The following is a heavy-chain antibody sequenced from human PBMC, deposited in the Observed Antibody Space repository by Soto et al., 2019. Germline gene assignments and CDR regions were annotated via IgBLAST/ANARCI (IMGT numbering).Heavy chain of an antibody. CDR2: IYYSGST. J-gene: IGHJ3*02. Sequence: SETLSLTCTVSGGSISSGGYYWSWIRQHPGKGLEWIGYIYYSGSTYYNPSLKSRVTISVDTSKNQFSLKLSSVTAADTAVYYCARDSGDIVVVPDATAAAFDIWGQGTMVTVSS. D-gene: IGHD2-2*01. V-gene: IGHV4-31*03. CDR1: GGSISSGGYY. CDR3: ARDSGDIVVVPDATAAAFDI.